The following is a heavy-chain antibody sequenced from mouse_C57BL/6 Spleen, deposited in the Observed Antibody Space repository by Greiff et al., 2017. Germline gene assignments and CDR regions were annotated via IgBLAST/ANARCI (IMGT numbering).Heavy chain of an antibody. CDR3: ALRQGAWFAY. V-gene: IGHV5-6*01. CDR2: ISSGGIYT. D-gene: IGHD2-12*01. CDR1: GFTFSSYG. Sequence: EVQRVESGGDLVKPGGSLKLSCAASGFTFSSYGMSWVRQTPDTRLEWVATISSGGIYTYYPDSVKGRFTISRDNAKNTLYLQMSSLKSEDTAMYYCALRQGAWFAYWGQGTLVTVSA. J-gene: IGHJ3*01.